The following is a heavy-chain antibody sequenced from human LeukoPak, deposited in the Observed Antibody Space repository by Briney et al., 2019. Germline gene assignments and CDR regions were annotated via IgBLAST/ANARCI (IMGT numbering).Heavy chain of an antibody. Sequence: PGGSLRLSCAASGFTFSTNPMSWVRQAPGKGLEWVSLIYSADGTYYTDSVKGRFTISRHSSKNTLYLQMNSLRGEDTAVYYCARFLGRITISGVVPYGMDVWGQGTTVTVSS. D-gene: IGHD3-3*01. CDR1: GFTFSTNP. J-gene: IGHJ6*02. V-gene: IGHV3-53*04. CDR2: IYSADGT. CDR3: ARFLGRITISGVVPYGMDV.